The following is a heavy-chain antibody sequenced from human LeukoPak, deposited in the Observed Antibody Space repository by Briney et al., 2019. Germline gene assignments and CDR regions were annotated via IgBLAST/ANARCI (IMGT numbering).Heavy chain of an antibody. V-gene: IGHV3-23*01. CDR3: AKSLRFLEWLYLSYLDY. D-gene: IGHD3-3*01. Sequence: GGSLRLSCAASGFTFSSYAMSWVRQAPGKGLEWVSAISGSGGSTYYADSVKGRFTISRDNSKDTLYLQMNSLRAEDTAVYYCAKSLRFLEWLYLSYLDYWGQGTLVTVSS. J-gene: IGHJ4*02. CDR1: GFTFSSYA. CDR2: ISGSGGST.